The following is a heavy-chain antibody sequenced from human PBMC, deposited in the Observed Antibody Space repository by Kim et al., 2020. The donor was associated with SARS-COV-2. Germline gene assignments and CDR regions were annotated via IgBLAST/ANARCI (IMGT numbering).Heavy chain of an antibody. V-gene: IGHV1-8*01. CDR3: ARSSTGGPTDF. Sequence: ASVKVSCKASGYTFTSHYDINWVRQATGQVLEWMGWMNPNTGNTGYAQKVQAILTMTRDTSISAAYMELDSLTSDDTAVYYCARSSTGGPTDFWGQGTLV. CDR1: GYTFTSHYD. J-gene: IGHJ4*02. D-gene: IGHD7-27*01. CDR2: MNPNTGNT.